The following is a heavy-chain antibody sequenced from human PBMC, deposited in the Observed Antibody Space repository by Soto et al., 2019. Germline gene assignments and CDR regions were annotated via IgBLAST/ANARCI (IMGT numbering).Heavy chain of an antibody. D-gene: IGHD6-13*01. V-gene: IGHV3-23*01. CDR2: ISGSGGST. J-gene: IGHJ5*02. CDR1: GFTFSSYA. CDR3: TKAPKAAATNNWFDP. Sequence: EVQLLESGGGLEQPGGSLRLSCAASGFTFSSYAMNWVRQAPGKGLEWVSGISGSGGSTYYADSVKGRFTISRDNSKNKLYLEMNSLRAEDTAVYYCTKAPKAAATNNWFDPWGQGTLVTVSS.